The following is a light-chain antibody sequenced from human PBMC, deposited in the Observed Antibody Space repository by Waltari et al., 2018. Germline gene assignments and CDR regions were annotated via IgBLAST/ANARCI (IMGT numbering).Light chain of an antibody. V-gene: IGKV4-1*01. CDR2: WAS. J-gene: IGKJ1*01. Sequence: DIVMTQSPDSLAVSLGERATINCKSSQSVLYSSNNKNYLAWYQQRPGQPPKLLIYWASTRESGVPDRFSGSWSGTDFTLIISSLQAEDVAVYYFQQYYSDPWTFGQGTKVEIK. CDR3: QQYYSDPWT. CDR1: QSVLYSSNNKNY.